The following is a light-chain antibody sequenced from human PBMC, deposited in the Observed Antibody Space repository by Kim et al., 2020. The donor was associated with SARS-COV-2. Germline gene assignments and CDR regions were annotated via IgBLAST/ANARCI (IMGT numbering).Light chain of an antibody. J-gene: IGLJ2*01. CDR2: QDS. CDR3: QAWDSSTAAVV. CDR1: KLGDKY. V-gene: IGLV3-1*01. Sequence: SYELTQPPSVSVSPGQTASIPCSGDKLGDKYACWYQQKPGQSPVLVIYQDSKRPSGIPERFSGSNSGNTATLTISGTQAMDEADYYCQAWDSSTAAVVFG.